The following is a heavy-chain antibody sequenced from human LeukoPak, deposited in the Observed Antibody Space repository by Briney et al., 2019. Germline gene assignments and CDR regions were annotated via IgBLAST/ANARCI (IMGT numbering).Heavy chain of an antibody. CDR1: GYTFTGYY. D-gene: IGHD2-2*01. CDR3: AGHTVVVPAAISEPLDY. V-gene: IGHV1-2*02. Sequence: ASVKVSCKASGYTFTGYYMHWVRQAPGQGLEWMGWINPNSGGTNYAQKFQGRVTMTRDTSISTAYMELSRLRSDDTAVYYCAGHTVVVPAAISEPLDYWGQGTLVTVSS. J-gene: IGHJ4*02. CDR2: INPNSGGT.